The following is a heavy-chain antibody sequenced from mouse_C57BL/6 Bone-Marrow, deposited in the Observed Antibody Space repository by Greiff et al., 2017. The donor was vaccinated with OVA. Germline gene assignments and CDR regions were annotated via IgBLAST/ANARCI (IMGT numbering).Heavy chain of an antibody. Sequence: DVQLQESGPVLVKPGASVKMSCKASGYTFTDYYMNWVKQSHGKSLEWIGVINPYNGGTSYNQKFKGKATLTVDKSSSTAYMELNSLTSEDSAVYYCATGTGWVDYWGQGTSVTVSS. CDR1: GYTFTDYY. D-gene: IGHD3-3*01. V-gene: IGHV1-19*01. CDR2: INPYNGGT. J-gene: IGHJ4*01. CDR3: ATGTGWVDY.